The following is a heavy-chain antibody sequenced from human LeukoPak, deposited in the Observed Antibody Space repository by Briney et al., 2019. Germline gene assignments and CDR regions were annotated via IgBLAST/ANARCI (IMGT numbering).Heavy chain of an antibody. CDR2: INSDGSST. V-gene: IGHV3-74*01. D-gene: IGHD3-10*02. Sequence: PGGSLRLSCAASGFTFSSYGMSWVRQAPGKGLVWVSRINSDGSSTSYADSMKGRFTISRDNAKNSLYLQMNSLRAEDTAVYYCAELGITMIGGVWGKGTTVTISS. CDR3: AELGITMIGGV. J-gene: IGHJ6*04. CDR1: GFTFSSYG.